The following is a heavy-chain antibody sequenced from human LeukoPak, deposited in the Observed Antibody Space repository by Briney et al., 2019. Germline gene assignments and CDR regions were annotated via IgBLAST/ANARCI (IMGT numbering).Heavy chain of an antibody. J-gene: IGHJ4*02. CDR2: INGDGTTT. D-gene: IGHD2-2*02. Sequence: GGSLRLSCAASGFIFSPYRMHWVRQAPGKGLVWVSHINGDGTTTSYADSVKGRFTISRDNARNTLYLQMNSLRAEDTAVYYCARGTALQDYWGQGTLVTVSS. V-gene: IGHV3-74*01. CDR3: ARGTALQDY. CDR1: GFIFSPYR.